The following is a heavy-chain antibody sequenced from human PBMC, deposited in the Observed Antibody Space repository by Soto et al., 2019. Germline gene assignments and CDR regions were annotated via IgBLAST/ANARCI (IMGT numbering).Heavy chain of an antibody. J-gene: IGHJ6*02. CDR1: GFTFSSYS. CDR3: ARDRVGSSYGMDV. CDR2: ISSSSSYI. V-gene: IGHV3-21*01. Sequence: LRLSCAASGFTFSSYSMNWVRQAPGKGLEWASSISSSSSYIYYADSVKGRFTISRDNAKNSLYLQMNSLRAEDTAVYYCARDRVGSSYGMDVWGQGTTVTVSS. D-gene: IGHD6-6*01.